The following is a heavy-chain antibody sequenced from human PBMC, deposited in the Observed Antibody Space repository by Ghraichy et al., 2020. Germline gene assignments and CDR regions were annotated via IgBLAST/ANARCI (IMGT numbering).Heavy chain of an antibody. Sequence: SETLSLTCAVYGGSFSGYYWSWIRQPPGKGLEWIGEINHSGSTNYNPSLKSRVTISVDTSKNQFSLKLSSVTAADTAVYYCARGPERGSWSPGIDYWGQGTLVTVSS. D-gene: IGHD6-13*01. CDR3: ARGPERGSWSPGIDY. CDR2: INHSGST. V-gene: IGHV4-34*01. CDR1: GGSFSGYY. J-gene: IGHJ4*02.